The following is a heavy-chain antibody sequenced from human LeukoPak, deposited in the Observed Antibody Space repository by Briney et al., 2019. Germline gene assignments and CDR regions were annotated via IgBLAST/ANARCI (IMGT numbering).Heavy chain of an antibody. D-gene: IGHD6-19*01. Sequence: ASVKVSCKASGYTFTSYGISRVRQAPGQGLEWMGWISAYNGNTNYAQKLRGRVTMTTDTSTSTAYMELRSLRSDDTAVYYCAREVAGTLDNWFDPWGQGTLVTVSS. V-gene: IGHV1-18*04. CDR1: GYTFTSYG. CDR3: AREVAGTLDNWFDP. J-gene: IGHJ5*02. CDR2: ISAYNGNT.